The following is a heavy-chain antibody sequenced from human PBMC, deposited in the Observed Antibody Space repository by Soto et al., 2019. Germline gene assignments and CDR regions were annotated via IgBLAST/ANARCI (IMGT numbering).Heavy chain of an antibody. Sequence: SVKVSCKASGGTFSSYAISWVRQAPGQGLEWMGGIIPIFGTANYAQKFQGRVTITADESTSTAYMELSSLRSEDTAVYYCARDLNAREDSSSWPRMDVWGQGTTVTVSS. D-gene: IGHD6-13*01. CDR2: IIPIFGTA. J-gene: IGHJ6*02. V-gene: IGHV1-69*13. CDR3: ARDLNAREDSSSWPRMDV. CDR1: GGTFSSYA.